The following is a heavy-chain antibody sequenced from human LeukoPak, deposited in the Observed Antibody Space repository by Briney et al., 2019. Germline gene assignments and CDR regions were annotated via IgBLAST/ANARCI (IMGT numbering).Heavy chain of an antibody. Sequence: GGSLRLSCAASGFTVSSNYMSWVRQAPGKGLEWVSVIYSGGSTYYADSVKGRFTISRDNSKNTLYLQMNSLRAEDTAVYYCARNTYYYYYMDVWGKGTTVTVSS. V-gene: IGHV3-53*01. CDR2: IYSGGST. CDR1: GFTVSSNY. CDR3: ARNTYYYYYMDV. J-gene: IGHJ6*03.